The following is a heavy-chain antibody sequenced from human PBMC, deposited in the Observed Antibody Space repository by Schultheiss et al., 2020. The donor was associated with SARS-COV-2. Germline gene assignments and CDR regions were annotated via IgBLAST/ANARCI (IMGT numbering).Heavy chain of an antibody. CDR2: ISSSSSTI. Sequence: GGSLRLSCAASGFTFSSYSMNWVRQAPGKGLEWVSSISSSSSTIYYADSVKGRFTISRDNSKNTLYLQMNSLRAEDTAVYYCARDRNNWKPGIWYYFDYWGQGTLVTVSS. CDR1: GFTFSSYS. J-gene: IGHJ4*02. CDR3: ARDRNNWKPGIWYYFDY. V-gene: IGHV3-48*01. D-gene: IGHD1-20*01.